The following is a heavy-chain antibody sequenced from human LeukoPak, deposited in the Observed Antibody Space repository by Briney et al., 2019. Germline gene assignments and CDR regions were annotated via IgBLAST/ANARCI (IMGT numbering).Heavy chain of an antibody. D-gene: IGHD3-16*01. V-gene: IGHV3-64*01. CDR3: ARDKEDLDYYYGMDV. CDR2: ISSNGGST. Sequence: GSLTLSCAASGFTFSSYAMYWVGQAPGKGLECVSAISSNGGSTYYANSVKGRFTISRDNSKNTLYLQMGSLRAEDMAVYYCARDKEDLDYYYGMDVWGQGTTVTVSS. J-gene: IGHJ6*02. CDR1: GFTFSSYA.